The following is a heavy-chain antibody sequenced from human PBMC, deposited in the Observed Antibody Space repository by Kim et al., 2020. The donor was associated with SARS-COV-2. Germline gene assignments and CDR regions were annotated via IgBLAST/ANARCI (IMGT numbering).Heavy chain of an antibody. J-gene: IGHJ5*02. CDR3: ASSGVGAVGWFDP. V-gene: IGHV4-59*01. CDR2: VYHTGNT. CDR1: GGSIRSYY. Sequence: SETLSLTCSVSGGSIRSYYWTWIRQPPGKRLEWIGYVYHTGNTNYNPSLRGRVTISLATSKRQFSLTLTSVTAADTAVYYCASSGVGAVGWFDPWGQGTLVSVSS. D-gene: IGHD1-26*01.